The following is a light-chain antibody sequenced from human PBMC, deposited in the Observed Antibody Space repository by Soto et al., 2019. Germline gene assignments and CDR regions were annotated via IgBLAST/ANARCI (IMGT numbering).Light chain of an antibody. J-gene: IGKJ2*01. CDR3: QQGHNWPLT. CDR1: QSISSE. V-gene: IGKV3-15*01. Sequence: EIVMTQSPATLSVSPGERATLSCRASQSISSELAWYQQRPGQPPRLLIYGASPRATGVPDRFTGSGSGSDFTLTISWLQSEDFAVYYCQQGHNWPLTFGQGTRLEI. CDR2: GAS.